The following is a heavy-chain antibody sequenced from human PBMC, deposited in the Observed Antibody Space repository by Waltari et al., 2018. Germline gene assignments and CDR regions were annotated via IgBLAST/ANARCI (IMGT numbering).Heavy chain of an antibody. CDR3: AREAGTFFERWFDP. CDR2: INPNKGGT. V-gene: IGHV1-2*02. D-gene: IGHD6-19*01. J-gene: IGHJ5*02. Sequence: QVQLVQSGAEVKKPGASVKVSCKASGYTFTGYYMHWVRQAPGQGLEWMGWINPNKGGTNYAQKFQGRVTITRDTSISTAYMELSRRGSDDTAVYYCAREAGTFFERWFDPWGQGTLVTVSS. CDR1: GYTFTGYY.